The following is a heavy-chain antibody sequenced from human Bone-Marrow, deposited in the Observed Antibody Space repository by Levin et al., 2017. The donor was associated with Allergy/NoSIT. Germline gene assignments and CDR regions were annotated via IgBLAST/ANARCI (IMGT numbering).Heavy chain of an antibody. D-gene: IGHD2-15*01. CDR3: ARGRGWLDY. CDR1: RFTFSGYW. V-gene: IGHV3-7*04. J-gene: IGHJ4*02. CDR2: IKNDGSER. Sequence: GESLKISCAASRFTFSGYWMTWVRQGPGKGLEWVANIKNDGSERNYVDSVKGRFTVSRDNAKNSVYLQMNSLRAEDTAVYYCARGRGWLDYWGQGTRVTVSS.